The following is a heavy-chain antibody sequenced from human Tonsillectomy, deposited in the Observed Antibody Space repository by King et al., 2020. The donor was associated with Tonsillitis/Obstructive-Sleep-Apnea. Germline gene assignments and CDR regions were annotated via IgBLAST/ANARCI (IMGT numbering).Heavy chain of an antibody. J-gene: IGHJ2*01. CDR3: ARDAADGNWYFDL. CDR1: GFTFSSYG. Sequence: QVQLVESGGGVVQPGRSLRLSCAASGFTFSSYGMHWVRQAPGKGLEWVAVIWYDRSNQYYADSVKGRFTISRDNSKNTLYLQMNSLRAEDTAVYYCARDAADGNWYFDLWGRGTLVTVSS. V-gene: IGHV3-33*01. CDR2: IWYDRSNQ. D-gene: IGHD1-26*01.